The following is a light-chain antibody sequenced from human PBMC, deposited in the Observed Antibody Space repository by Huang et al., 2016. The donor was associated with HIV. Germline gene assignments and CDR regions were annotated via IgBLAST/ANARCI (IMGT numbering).Light chain of an antibody. CDR3: QQYNNWPSIT. CDR2: GAS. V-gene: IGKV3-15*01. J-gene: IGKJ5*01. CDR1: QSLNSN. Sequence: EIVMTQSPATLSVSPGERATLSCRASQSLNSNLAWYQQKPGQAPRLLIDGASTRATGIAARFSGSGSGTEFTLTISSLQSEDFAVYYCQQYNNWPSITFGQGTRLEIK.